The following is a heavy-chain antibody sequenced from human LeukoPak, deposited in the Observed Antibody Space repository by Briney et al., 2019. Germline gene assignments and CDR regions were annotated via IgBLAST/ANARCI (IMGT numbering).Heavy chain of an antibody. CDR1: GFTFSNYA. CDR3: AKWGDYDVLTGYYVSDY. D-gene: IGHD3-9*01. J-gene: IGHJ4*02. CDR2: FTGSGGNT. V-gene: IGHV3-23*01. Sequence: GASPRLSYAASGFTFSNYAMSWVRQAPGKGLEWVSAFTGSGGNTYYADSVKGRFTISRDNSKNTVFLQMNSLRAEDTAVYYCAKWGDYDVLTGYYVSDYWGQGTLVTVSS.